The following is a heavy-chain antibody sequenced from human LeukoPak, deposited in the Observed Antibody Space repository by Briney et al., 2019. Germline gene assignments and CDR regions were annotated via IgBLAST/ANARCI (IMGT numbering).Heavy chain of an antibody. D-gene: IGHD5-24*01. Sequence: SQTLSLTCTVSGGSISSGSYYWSWIRQPPGKGLEWIGEINHSGSTNYNPSLKSRVTISVDTSKNQFSLKLSSVTAADTAVYYCARRERWLQIGAFDIWGQGTMVTVSS. J-gene: IGHJ3*02. CDR3: ARRERWLQIGAFDI. V-gene: IGHV4-39*07. CDR2: INHSGST. CDR1: GGSISSGSYY.